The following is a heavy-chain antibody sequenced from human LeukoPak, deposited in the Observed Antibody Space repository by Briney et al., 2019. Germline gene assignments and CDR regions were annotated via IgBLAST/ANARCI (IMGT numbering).Heavy chain of an antibody. Sequence: GGSLRLSCAASGFTFSSYAMHWVRQAPGKGLEWVAAISYDENIKNYADSVKGRFTISRDNSQNTLYLQMNSLRAEDTAVYYCARVTRWELPDYWGQGTLVTVSS. CDR3: ARVTRWELPDY. CDR1: GFTFSSYA. CDR2: ISYDENIK. J-gene: IGHJ4*02. D-gene: IGHD1-26*01. V-gene: IGHV3-30*04.